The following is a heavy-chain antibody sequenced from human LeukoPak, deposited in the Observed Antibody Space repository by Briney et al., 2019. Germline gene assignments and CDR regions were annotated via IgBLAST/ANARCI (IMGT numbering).Heavy chain of an antibody. J-gene: IGHJ4*02. D-gene: IGHD2-15*01. V-gene: IGHV3-7*01. Sequence: PGGSLRLSCAASGFTFSSYWMSWVRQAPGKGLEWVANIKQDGSEKYYVDSVKGRFTISRDNAKNSLYLQMNSLRAEDTAVYYCAREVVAALCYFDYWGQGTLVTVSS. CDR2: IKQDGSEK. CDR3: AREVVAALCYFDY. CDR1: GFTFSSYW.